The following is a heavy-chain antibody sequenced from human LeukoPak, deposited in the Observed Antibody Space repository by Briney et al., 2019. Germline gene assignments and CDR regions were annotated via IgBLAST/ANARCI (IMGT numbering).Heavy chain of an antibody. CDR1: GGTFLSHT. J-gene: IGHJ5*02. Sequence: GASVKVSCKASGGTFLSHTFSWVRQAPGQGLEWMGKITPVINTANYAQTFQGRVSIYADRYTTTVYMGLSGLRPDDTAVYYCARVNLRGSNYNWFDPWGQGTPVTVAS. CDR3: ARVNLRGSNYNWFDP. D-gene: IGHD1-26*01. CDR2: ITPVINTA. V-gene: IGHV1-69*08.